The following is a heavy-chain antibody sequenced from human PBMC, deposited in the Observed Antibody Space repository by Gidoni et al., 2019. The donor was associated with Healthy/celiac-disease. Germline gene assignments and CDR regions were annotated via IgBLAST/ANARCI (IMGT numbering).Heavy chain of an antibody. Sequence: QVQPQQWGAGLLQPSETLSLTCAVSGRSFSGFYCSWIRQPPGKGLEWIGEINHSGSTNYNPTLKSRVTISVDTSKNQFALKLSSVTAADTAVYYCARVRPGVWGIDYWGRGTLVTVSS. V-gene: IGHV4-34*01. J-gene: IGHJ4*02. CDR1: GRSFSGFY. CDR2: INHSGST. CDR3: ARVRPGVWGIDY. D-gene: IGHD3-16*01.